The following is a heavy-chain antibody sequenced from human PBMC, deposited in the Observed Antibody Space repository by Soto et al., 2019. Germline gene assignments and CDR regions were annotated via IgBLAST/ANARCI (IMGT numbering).Heavy chain of an antibody. CDR1: GYTFTGYY. V-gene: IGHV1-2*04. J-gene: IGHJ6*02. Sequence: ASVKVSCKASGYTFTGYYMHWVRQAPGQGLEWMGWINPNSGGTNYAQKFQGWVTMTRDTSISTAYMELSRLRSDDTAVYYCAIDAIAAERYYYGMDGWGQGTTVTVSS. CDR2: INPNSGGT. D-gene: IGHD6-6*01. CDR3: AIDAIAAERYYYGMDG.